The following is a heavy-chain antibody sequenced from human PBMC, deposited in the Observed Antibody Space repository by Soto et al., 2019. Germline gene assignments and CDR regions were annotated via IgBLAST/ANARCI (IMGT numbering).Heavy chain of an antibody. J-gene: IGHJ4*02. CDR1: GGSINNYY. D-gene: IGHD6-13*01. V-gene: IGHV4-59*01. CDR3: ARVEAAGAFDY. Sequence: SETLSLTCTVSGGSINNYYWSWVRQPPGKGLEWIGYIYDTGSTNYNPSLKSRVTISLDTSKKQFSLKLSSVTAADTAVYFCARVEAAGAFDYWGQGTLVTVSS. CDR2: IYDTGST.